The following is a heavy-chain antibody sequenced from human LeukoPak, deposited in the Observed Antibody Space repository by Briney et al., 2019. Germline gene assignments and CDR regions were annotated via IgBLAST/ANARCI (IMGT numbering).Heavy chain of an antibody. CDR2: IIPIFGTA. V-gene: IGHV1-69*13. Sequence: ASVKVSCTASGGTFSSYAISWVRQAPGQGLEWMGGIIPIFGTANYAQKFQGRVTITADESTSTAYMELSSLRSEDTAVYYCARANYLIAGHDAFDIWGQGTMVTVSS. D-gene: IGHD6-13*01. CDR3: ARANYLIAGHDAFDI. J-gene: IGHJ3*02. CDR1: GGTFSSYA.